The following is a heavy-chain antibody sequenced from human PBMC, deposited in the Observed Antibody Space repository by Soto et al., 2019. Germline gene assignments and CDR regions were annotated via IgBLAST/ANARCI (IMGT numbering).Heavy chain of an antibody. CDR1: GGSFSGYY. CDR3: ARGREFDS. J-gene: IGHJ4*02. Sequence: SETLSLTCAVYGGSFSGYYWSWIRQPPGKGLEWIGEINHSGSTNYNPSLKSRVTISVDTSKNQFSLKLSSVTAADTAVYYCARGREFDSWGQGTLVTVSS. V-gene: IGHV4-34*01. CDR2: INHSGST.